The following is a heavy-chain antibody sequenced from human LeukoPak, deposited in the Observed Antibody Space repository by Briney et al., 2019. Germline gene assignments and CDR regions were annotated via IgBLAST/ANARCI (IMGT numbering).Heavy chain of an antibody. CDR1: GYTFGIYG. CDR2: ISPYDGDT. D-gene: IGHD2-21*02. Sequence: ASVKVSCKASGYTFGIYGISWVRQAPGQGLEWMAWISPYDGDTNYAQKFEGRVTMTTETSTNTAYMELRSLRSDDTAIYYCARDYCTRGGDCYKEDLFDPWGQVTLVTVSA. J-gene: IGHJ5*02. CDR3: ARDYCTRGGDCYKEDLFDP. V-gene: IGHV1-18*01.